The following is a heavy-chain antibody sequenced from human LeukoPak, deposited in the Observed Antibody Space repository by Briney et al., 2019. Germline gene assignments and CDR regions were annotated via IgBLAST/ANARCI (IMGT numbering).Heavy chain of an antibody. CDR1: GFTFSSYS. Sequence: PGGSLRLSCAASGFTFSSYSMNWVRQAPGKGLEWVSSISSNSSYIYFADSVKGRFTISRDNAKNSLYLQMNSLRAEDTAVYYCARVRFDATSNIIDYWGQGTLVTVSS. V-gene: IGHV3-21*01. J-gene: IGHJ4*02. D-gene: IGHD2/OR15-2a*01. CDR3: ARVRFDATSNIIDY. CDR2: ISSNSSYI.